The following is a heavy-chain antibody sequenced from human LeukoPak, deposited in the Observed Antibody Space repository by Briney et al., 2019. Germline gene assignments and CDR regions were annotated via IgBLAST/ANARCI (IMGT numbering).Heavy chain of an antibody. CDR3: ARDWRDYYFDY. V-gene: IGHV1-2*07. J-gene: IGHJ4*02. Sequence: GASVTVSCTASGYTFTVYYMHWVRQAPGQGLEWMGWINPNSGGTNYAHKFQGRVTMTTDTSISTAYMELSRLRPDDTAVYYCARDWRDYYFDYWGQGTLVTVSS. CDR1: GYTFTVYY. D-gene: IGHD3-3*01. CDR2: INPNSGGT.